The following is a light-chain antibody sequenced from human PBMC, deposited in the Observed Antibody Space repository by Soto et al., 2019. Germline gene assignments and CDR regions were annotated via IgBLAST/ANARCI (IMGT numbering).Light chain of an antibody. CDR1: SSDVGLYDY. CDR3: SSYTSDSSYV. CDR2: AVS. V-gene: IGLV2-14*01. Sequence: QSGLTQPASVSGSPGQSITSSCTGTSSDVGLYDYVSWYQQHPGKAPQLMIYAVSNRPSGVSNRFSASKSGNTASLFISGLQAEDEADYYCSSYTSDSSYVFGSGTKVTVL. J-gene: IGLJ1*01.